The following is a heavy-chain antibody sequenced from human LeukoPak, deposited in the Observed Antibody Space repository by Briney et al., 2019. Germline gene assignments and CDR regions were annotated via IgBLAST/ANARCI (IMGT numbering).Heavy chain of an antibody. J-gene: IGHJ4*02. CDR2: IIPIFGTA. CDR3: ASGGTYYDFWSGTKFDY. Sequence: SVKVSCKASGGTFSSYAISWVRQAPGQGLEWMGGIIPIFGTANYAQKFQGRVTITADESTSTAYMELSSLRSEDTAVYYCASGGTYYDFWSGTKFDYWGQGTLVTVYS. V-gene: IGHV1-69*01. CDR1: GGTFSSYA. D-gene: IGHD3-3*01.